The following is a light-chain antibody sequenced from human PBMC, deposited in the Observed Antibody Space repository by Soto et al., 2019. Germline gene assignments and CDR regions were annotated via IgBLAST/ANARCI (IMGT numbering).Light chain of an antibody. V-gene: IGLV2-14*03. Sequence: QSALTQPASVSGSPGQSITISCTGTSIDVGGYDSVSWYQHHPGIAPRLIIYDVSHRPSGVSDRFSGSKSGNTASLTISGLQAEDESDYYGSSYTVIRSGVIFGGGTKLTVL. CDR2: DVS. J-gene: IGLJ2*01. CDR3: SSYTVIRSGVI. CDR1: SIDVGGYDS.